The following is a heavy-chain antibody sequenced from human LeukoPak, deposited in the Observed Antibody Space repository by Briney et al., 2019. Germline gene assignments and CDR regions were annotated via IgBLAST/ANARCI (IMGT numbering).Heavy chain of an antibody. J-gene: IGHJ4*02. CDR3: AREGRMSMGIEY. Sequence: SETLSLTCAVYGGSLSGYYWSWIRQSPGKGLEWIGEINHGGSTNYNPSLKSRVTMSVDTSKNHFSLKLSSVTAADTAVYFCAREGRMSMGIEYWGQGTLVTVSS. CDR2: INHGGST. D-gene: IGHD4/OR15-4a*01. CDR1: GGSLSGYY. V-gene: IGHV4-34*01.